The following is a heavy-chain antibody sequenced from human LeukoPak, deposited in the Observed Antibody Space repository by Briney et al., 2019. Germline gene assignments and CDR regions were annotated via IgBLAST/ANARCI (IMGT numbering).Heavy chain of an antibody. D-gene: IGHD7-27*01. CDR1: GDSISTSY. V-gene: IGHV4-59*08. CDR2: ISNRGST. J-gene: IGHJ4*02. CDR3: ARTGDGTFDY. Sequence: PSETLSLTCTVSGDSISTSYWSWIRQAPGKGLEWIGYISNRGSTNYNPSLTSRVTISVDTSKNQFSLRLTSVTAADTAVYYCARTGDGTFDYWGQGTLVTVSS.